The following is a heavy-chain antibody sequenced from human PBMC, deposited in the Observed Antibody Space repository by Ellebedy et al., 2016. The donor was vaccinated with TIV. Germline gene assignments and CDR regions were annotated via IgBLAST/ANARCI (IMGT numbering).Heavy chain of an antibody. CDR2: IWYDGSKK. CDR3: ARDRSRGSYYYYYGMDV. V-gene: IGHV3-33*08. D-gene: IGHD1-26*01. CDR1: GFTFSSYE. Sequence: GESLKISCAASGFTFSSYEMNWVRQAPGKGLEWVAVIWYDGSKKYYADSVKGRFTISRDNSKNTLYLQMNSLRVEDTAVYYFARDRSRGSYYYYYGMDVWGQGTTVTVSS. J-gene: IGHJ6*02.